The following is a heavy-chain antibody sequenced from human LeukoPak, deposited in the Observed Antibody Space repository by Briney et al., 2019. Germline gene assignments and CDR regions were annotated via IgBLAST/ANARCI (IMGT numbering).Heavy chain of an antibody. J-gene: IGHJ4*02. CDR3: ARDCNSGNCYSDS. Sequence: GASVKVSCKASGYTFTTYGISWVRQAPGQGLEWMGWINTYNGNANSAQKFQDRVTMTRDTSTNTAYMDLRRLRSDDTAVYYCARDCNSGNCYSDSWGQGTLVTVSS. CDR1: GYTFTTYG. V-gene: IGHV1-18*01. CDR2: INTYNGNA. D-gene: IGHD2/OR15-2a*01.